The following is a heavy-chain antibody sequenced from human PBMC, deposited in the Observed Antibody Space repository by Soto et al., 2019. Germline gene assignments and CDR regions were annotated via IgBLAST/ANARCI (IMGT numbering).Heavy chain of an antibody. CDR1: GYTFTSYA. V-gene: IGHV1-3*01. CDR3: ARGDCSGGSCYSPLVYWFDP. CDR2: INAGNGNT. J-gene: IGHJ5*02. D-gene: IGHD2-15*01. Sequence: SVKVSCKASGYTFTSYAMHWARQAPGQRLEWMGWINAGNGNTKYSQKFQGRVTITRDTSASTAYMELSSLRSEDTAVYYCARGDCSGGSCYSPLVYWFDPWGQGTLVTVSS.